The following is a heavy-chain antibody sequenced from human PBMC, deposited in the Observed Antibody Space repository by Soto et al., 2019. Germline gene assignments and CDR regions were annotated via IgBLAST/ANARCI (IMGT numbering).Heavy chain of an antibody. V-gene: IGHV1-2*02. CDR1: GYTFTDYY. CDR2: INPNSGGT. J-gene: IGHJ6*02. D-gene: IGHD1-7*01. Sequence: GGLVKVSCKASGYTFTDYYMHWVRQAPGQGLEWMGWINPNSGGTNYAQKFQGRVTMTRDTSIRTAYMELSRLRSDDTAVYYCARKLELRGGYYYYYDMDVWGQGTTVTVSS. CDR3: ARKLELRGGYYYYYDMDV.